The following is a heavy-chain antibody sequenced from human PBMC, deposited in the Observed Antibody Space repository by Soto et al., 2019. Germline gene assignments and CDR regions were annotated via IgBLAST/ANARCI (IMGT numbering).Heavy chain of an antibody. CDR2: ISGSGGST. V-gene: IGHV3-23*01. CDR3: EKEGRYCSSTSCYDSMDV. D-gene: IGHD2-2*01. J-gene: IGHJ6*02. CDR1: GFTFSSYA. Sequence: EVQLLESGGGLVQPGGSLRLSCAASGFTFSSYAMSWVRQAPGKGLEWVSAISGSGGSTYYADSVKGRFTISRDNSKNTLYMQMNSLRAEDTAVYYCEKEGRYCSSTSCYDSMDVWGHGTTVTVSS.